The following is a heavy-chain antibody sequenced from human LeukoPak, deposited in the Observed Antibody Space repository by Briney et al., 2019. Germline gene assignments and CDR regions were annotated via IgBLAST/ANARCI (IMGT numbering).Heavy chain of an antibody. CDR3: ARDEYSSGWYAY. J-gene: IGHJ4*02. CDR1: GGSFSGYY. V-gene: IGHV4-34*01. CDR2: INHSGST. D-gene: IGHD6-19*01. Sequence: PSETLSLTCAVYGGSFSGYYWSWIRQPPGKGLEWIGEINHSGSTNYNPSLKSRVTISVDTSKNQFSSKLSSVTAADTAVYYWARDEYSSGWYAYWGQGTLVTVSS.